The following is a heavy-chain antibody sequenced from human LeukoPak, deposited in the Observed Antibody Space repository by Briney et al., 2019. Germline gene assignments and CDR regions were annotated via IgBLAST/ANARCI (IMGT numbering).Heavy chain of an antibody. CDR1: GYSFTSYW. CDR2: IYPVDSDT. CDR3: ARRQVPAAHVDY. D-gene: IGHD2-2*01. V-gene: IGHV5-51*01. J-gene: IGHJ4*02. Sequence: GESLKISCKGSGYSFTSYWIGWVRQMPGKGLGWMGIIYPVDSDTRYSPSFQGQVIISADKSISTAYLQWSSLKASDTAMYYCARRQVPAAHVDYWGQGTLVTVSS.